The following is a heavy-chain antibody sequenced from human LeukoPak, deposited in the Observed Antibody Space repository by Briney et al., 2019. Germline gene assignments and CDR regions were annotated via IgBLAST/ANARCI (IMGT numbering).Heavy chain of an antibody. CDR3: AKDGAQYSSGPECDP. D-gene: IGHD6-19*01. CDR1: GLHFSGTA. V-gene: IGHV3-23*01. CDR2: ISHDGMNA. J-gene: IGHJ5*02. Sequence: GGSLRLSCAASGLHFSGTAMSWVRQAPGKGLEWVSAISHDGMNAYYADSVKGRFTISRDTSKKTVSLEMSSLTAADTGVYYCAKDGAQYSSGPECDPRGQGALVTVSP.